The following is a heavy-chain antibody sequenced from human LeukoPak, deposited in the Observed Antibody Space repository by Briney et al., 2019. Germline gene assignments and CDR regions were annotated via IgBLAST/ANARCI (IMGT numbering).Heavy chain of an antibody. CDR1: GYTFTGYY. V-gene: IGHV1-2*02. CDR3: AREAIVPAARGWFDP. D-gene: IGHD2-2*01. CDR2: INPNSGGT. J-gene: IGHJ5*02. Sequence: ASVKVSCKASGYTFTGYYMHWVRQAPGQGLEWMGWINPNSGGTNYAQKYQGRVTMTTDTSTSTAYMELGSLRSDDTAVYYCAREAIVPAARGWFDPWGQGTLVTVSS.